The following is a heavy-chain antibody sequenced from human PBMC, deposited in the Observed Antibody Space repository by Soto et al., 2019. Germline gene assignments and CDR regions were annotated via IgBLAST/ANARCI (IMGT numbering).Heavy chain of an antibody. CDR2: VSPDNNKT. V-gene: IGHV1-18*01. CDR1: GYIYIRYG. D-gene: IGHD2-15*01. J-gene: IGHJ5*02. Sequence: QVRLVQSGAEVKKNGASVKVSCKASGYIYIRYGINWVRQAPGQGLEWMGWVSPDNNKTNYVQKFQGRVTMTTDTSTSTAYMELRSLRSDDTAVYYCARDLDCSGGTCYSNWLDPWGQGTLVTVSS. CDR3: ARDLDCSGGTCYSNWLDP.